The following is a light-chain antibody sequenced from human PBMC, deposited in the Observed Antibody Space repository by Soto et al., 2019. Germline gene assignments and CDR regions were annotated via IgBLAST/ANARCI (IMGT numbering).Light chain of an antibody. CDR3: QQYNNWPPWT. V-gene: IGKV3-15*01. CDR2: GAS. J-gene: IGKJ1*01. Sequence: EIVMTQSPATLSVSPGERATLSCRASQSVSSNLAWYQQKPGQAPRLLIYGASTRATGIPARFSGSGSGTAFTLTIISLQSEDFAVYYCQQYNNWPPWTFGQGTKVEIK. CDR1: QSVSSN.